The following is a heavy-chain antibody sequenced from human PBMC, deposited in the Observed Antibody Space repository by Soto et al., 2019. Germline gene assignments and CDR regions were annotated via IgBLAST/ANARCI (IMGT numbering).Heavy chain of an antibody. Sequence: QVQLVESGGGVVQPGRSLRLSCAASGFTFSSYGMHWVRQAPGKGLEWVAVISYDGDNKYYADSVKGRFTISRDNSKNTLYLQMNRLRAEDTALYYCAKDQWVEMAYYYNALDVWGQGTTVTVSS. D-gene: IGHD1-26*01. J-gene: IGHJ6*02. CDR2: ISYDGDNK. CDR3: AKDQWVEMAYYYNALDV. V-gene: IGHV3-30*18. CDR1: GFTFSSYG.